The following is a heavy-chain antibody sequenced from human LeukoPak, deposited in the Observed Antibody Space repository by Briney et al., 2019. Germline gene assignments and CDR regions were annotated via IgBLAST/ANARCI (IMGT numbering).Heavy chain of an antibody. CDR2: ITNSGTTI. D-gene: IGHD2-2*01. CDR3: AKTKKVVPAANNWFDP. V-gene: IGHV3-11*01. J-gene: IGHJ5*02. CDR1: GFTFTDYY. Sequence: PGGSLRLSCAASGFTFTDYYMSWIRQAPGKGLEWVSYITNSGTTIYYADSVKGRFTISRDNAKNSLYLQMNSLRAEDTAVYYCAKTKKVVPAANNWFDPWGQGTLVTVSS.